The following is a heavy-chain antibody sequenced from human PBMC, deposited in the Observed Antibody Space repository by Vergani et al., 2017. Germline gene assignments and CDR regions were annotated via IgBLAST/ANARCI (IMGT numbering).Heavy chain of an antibody. Sequence: QVQLVQSGAEVKKPGSSVKVSCKASGGTFSSYAISWVRQAPGQGLEWMGRIIPILGTANYAQKFQGRVTITADKSTSTAYMELSSLRSEDTAVYYCARDQSLTRVRYYYYGMDVWGQGTTVTVSS. J-gene: IGHJ6*02. CDR3: ARDQSLTRVRYYYYGMDV. V-gene: IGHV1-69*09. CDR2: IIPILGTA. D-gene: IGHD3-10*01. CDR1: GGTFSSYA.